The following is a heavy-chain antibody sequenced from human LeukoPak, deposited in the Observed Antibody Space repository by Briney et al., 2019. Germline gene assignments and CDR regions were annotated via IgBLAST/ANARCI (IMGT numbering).Heavy chain of an antibody. CDR1: GFTFSSYA. CDR3: AKDSIRTRYYGMDV. D-gene: IGHD3-10*01. Sequence: PGGSLRLSCSASGFTFSSYAMHWVRQAPGKGLEWVSLISGDGGSTYYADSVKGRFTISRDNSKNSLYLQMNSLRTEDTALYYCAKDSIRTRYYGMDVWGQGTTVTVSS. J-gene: IGHJ6*02. V-gene: IGHV3-43*02. CDR2: ISGDGGST.